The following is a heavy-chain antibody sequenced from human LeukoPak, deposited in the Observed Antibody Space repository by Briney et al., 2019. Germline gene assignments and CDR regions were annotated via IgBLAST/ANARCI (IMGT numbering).Heavy chain of an antibody. CDR3: AELGITMIGGV. V-gene: IGHV3-74*01. J-gene: IGHJ6*04. Sequence: GGSLRLSCAASGFTFSAYWMHWVRQVPGKGLVWVSRIKTDGTSTSHADSVRGRFTISRNNAKNSLYLQMNSLRAEDTTVYYCAELGITMIGGVWGKGTTVTISS. CDR1: GFTFSAYW. D-gene: IGHD3-10*02. CDR2: IKTDGTST.